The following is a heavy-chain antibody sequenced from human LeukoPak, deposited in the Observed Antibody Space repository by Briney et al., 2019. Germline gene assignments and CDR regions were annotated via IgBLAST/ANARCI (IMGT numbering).Heavy chain of an antibody. CDR3: AREDCNNTSGFALGW. CDR2: IKQDGRET. D-gene: IGHD2-2*01. Sequence: GGSLRLSCAASGFTFRNYLMTWVRQAPGKGQERVANIKQDGRETYYVDSVKGRFTVSRDNAENSLYLPRNSLRVDDTAVYYCAREDCNNTSGFALGWWGQGNLVTVSS. J-gene: IGHJ4*02. V-gene: IGHV3-7*03. CDR1: GFTFRNYL.